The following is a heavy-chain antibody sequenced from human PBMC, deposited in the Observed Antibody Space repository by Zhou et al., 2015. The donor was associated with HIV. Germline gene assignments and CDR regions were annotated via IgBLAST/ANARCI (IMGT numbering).Heavy chain of an antibody. CDR1: GYTFATYA. CDR2: IYNGNT. J-gene: IGHJ4*02. Sequence: QVQLVQSGAEVKQPGASVKVSCKASGYTFATYAISWVRQAPGQGLEWMGWIYNGNTNYAQKFQGRVTMTTDTSTSTGYMELRSLRSDDTATYFCARDDSSGYHSFDYWGQGTLVTVSS. D-gene: IGHD3-22*01. V-gene: IGHV1-18*01. CDR3: ARDDSSGYHSFDY.